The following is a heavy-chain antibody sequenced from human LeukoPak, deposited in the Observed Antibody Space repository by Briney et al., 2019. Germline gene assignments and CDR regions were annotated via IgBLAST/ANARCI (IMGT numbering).Heavy chain of an antibody. CDR3: ARGRYCSADICSGGDAFDI. CDR1: GGSISRYC. V-gene: IGHV4-4*07. Sequence: SETLSLTCTVSGGSISRYCWSWIRQPAGKGLEWIGRIYPRGSTNDNPSLKTRVTMSVDTSKNQFSLKLTSVTAADTAVYYCARGRYCSADICSGGDAFDIWGQGTMVSVSS. CDR2: IYPRGST. D-gene: IGHD2-15*01. J-gene: IGHJ3*02.